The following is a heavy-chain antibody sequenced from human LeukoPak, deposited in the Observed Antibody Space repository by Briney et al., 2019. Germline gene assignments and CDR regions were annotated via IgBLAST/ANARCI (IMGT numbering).Heavy chain of an antibody. CDR3: AKDLRGYSYGVDY. CDR2: ISYDGSNK. Sequence: GRSLRLSCAASGFTFSSYGMHWVRQAPGKGLEWVAVISYDGSNKYYADSVKGRFTISRDNSKNMLYLQMNSLRAEDTAVYYCAKDLRGYSYGVDYWGQGTLVTVSS. D-gene: IGHD5-18*01. CDR1: GFTFSSYG. J-gene: IGHJ4*02. V-gene: IGHV3-30*18.